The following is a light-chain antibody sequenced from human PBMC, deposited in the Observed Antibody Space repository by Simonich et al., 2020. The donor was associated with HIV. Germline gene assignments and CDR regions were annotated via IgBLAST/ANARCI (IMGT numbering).Light chain of an antibody. CDR1: RNVASN. CDR3: QQYGSSPPMYT. Sequence: EIVMTQSPATLSVSPGERATLSCRASRNVASNLAWYQQKPGQAPRLLIFGASTRAAGIPDRFSGSGSGTDFTLTISRLEPEDFAVYYCQQYGSSPPMYTFGQGTKLEIK. J-gene: IGKJ2*01. CDR2: GAS. V-gene: IGKV3-20*01.